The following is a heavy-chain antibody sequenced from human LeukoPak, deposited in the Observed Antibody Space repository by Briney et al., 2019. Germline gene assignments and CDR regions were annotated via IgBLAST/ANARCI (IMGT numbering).Heavy chain of an antibody. D-gene: IGHD2-15*01. CDR3: AKDLGYCSGGSCYNDAFDI. Sequence: GGSLRLSCAASGFTFSSYEMNWVRQAPGKGLEWVSYISSSGSTIYYADSVKGRFTISRDNSKNSLYLQMNSLRTEDTALYYCAKDLGYCSGGSCYNDAFDIWGQGTMVTVSS. CDR2: ISSSGSTI. CDR1: GFTFSSYE. V-gene: IGHV3-48*03. J-gene: IGHJ3*02.